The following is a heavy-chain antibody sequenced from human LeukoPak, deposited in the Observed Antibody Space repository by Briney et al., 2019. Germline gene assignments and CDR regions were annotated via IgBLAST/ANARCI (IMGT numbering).Heavy chain of an antibody. CDR1: GGTFSSYA. Sequence: SVKVSCKASGGTFSSYAISWVRQAPGQGLEWMGGIIPIFGTANYAQKFQGRVTITADESTSTAYMELSSLRSGDTAVYYCAGEGTGIAAAGGDWGQGTLVTVSS. V-gene: IGHV1-69*13. CDR3: AGEGTGIAAAGGD. J-gene: IGHJ4*02. CDR2: IIPIFGTA. D-gene: IGHD6-13*01.